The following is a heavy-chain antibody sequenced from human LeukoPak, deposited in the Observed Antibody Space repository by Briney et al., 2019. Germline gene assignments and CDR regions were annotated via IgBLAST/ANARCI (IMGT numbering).Heavy chain of an antibody. CDR3: AKARGWYGFDY. J-gene: IGHJ4*02. D-gene: IGHD6-19*01. V-gene: IGHV3-23*01. CDR2: ISGVGGST. Sequence: GGSLRLSCAASGFTFSSHAMSWVRQTPGKGLDWVSGISGVGGSTYYADSVKGRLTISRDNSKNTVYLQMNSLRADDTAVYYCAKARGWYGFDYWGQGILVTVSS. CDR1: GFTFSSHA.